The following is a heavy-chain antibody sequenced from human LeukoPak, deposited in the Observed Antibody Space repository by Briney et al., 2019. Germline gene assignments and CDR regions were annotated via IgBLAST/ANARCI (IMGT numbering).Heavy chain of an antibody. V-gene: IGHV3-23*01. CDR3: VKDRGGSPFYGMDV. D-gene: IGHD1-26*01. CDR2: ISGSGGAGT. Sequence: GGSLRLSCAASGLSFSSFAMSWVRQGPARGLEWVSTISGSGGAGTYYADSVKGRFTVSRDNSRNTLYLPMNSLRAEDTAVYYCVKDRGGSPFYGMDVWGQGTTVTVSS. CDR1: GLSFSSFA. J-gene: IGHJ6*02.